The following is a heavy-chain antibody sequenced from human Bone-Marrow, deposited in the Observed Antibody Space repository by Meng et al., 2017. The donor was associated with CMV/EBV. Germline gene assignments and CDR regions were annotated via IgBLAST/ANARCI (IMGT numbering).Heavy chain of an antibody. Sequence: SETLSLTCTVSGVPISSGDYYWSWIRQPPGMGLEWIGYIYYSGNTYYNPSLKSRLTISINTSENQFSLKLSSVTAADTAVYYCARAWGGDYFDYCGQGALVTVSS. D-gene: IGHD3-10*01. CDR3: ARAWGGDYFDY. CDR1: GVPISSGDYY. CDR2: IYYSGNT. V-gene: IGHV4-30-4*08. J-gene: IGHJ4*02.